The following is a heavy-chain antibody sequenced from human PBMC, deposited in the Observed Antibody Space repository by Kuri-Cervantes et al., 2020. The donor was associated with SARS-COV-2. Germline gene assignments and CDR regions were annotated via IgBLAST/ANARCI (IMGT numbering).Heavy chain of an antibody. Sequence: GESLKISCAASGFTFSSYAMSWVRQAPGKGLEWVSAISGSDGSTYYADSAKGRFTISRDNPKKSLYLQMNSLRAEDTAVYFCVRDDGGSYGSGWYDALDIWGQGTAVTVSS. D-gene: IGHD6-19*01. J-gene: IGHJ3*02. CDR1: GFTFSSYA. V-gene: IGHV3-23*01. CDR3: VRDDGGSYGSGWYDALDI. CDR2: ISGSDGST.